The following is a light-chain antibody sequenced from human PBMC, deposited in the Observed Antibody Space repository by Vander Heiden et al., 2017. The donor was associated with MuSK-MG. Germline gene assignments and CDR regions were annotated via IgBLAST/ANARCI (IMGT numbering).Light chain of an antibody. CDR3: QQNDSALPTT. V-gene: IGKV4-1*01. Sequence: DIVMTQSPDSLAVSLGERATINCKSSQSVLYSSNNKNYLAWYQQKPVQPPKLLIYWASTRESAVPDRFSGSGYGTDFTLTISSRQAEDVAVYYCQQNDSALPTTFGGGTKLEIK. CDR2: WAS. J-gene: IGKJ4*01. CDR1: QSVLYSSNNKNY.